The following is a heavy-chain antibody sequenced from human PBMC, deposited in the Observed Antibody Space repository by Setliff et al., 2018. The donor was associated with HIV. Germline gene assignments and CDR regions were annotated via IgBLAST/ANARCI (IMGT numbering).Heavy chain of an antibody. CDR2: IYYSGIT. V-gene: IGHV4-31*03. Sequence: SETLSLTCTVSGGSISSGGYFWSWIRQHPGKGLEWIGYIYYSGITYYNPSLKSRVSISVDTSKNQFSLNLSPVTAADTAVYYCARPYSTSSWLFDYWGQGTLVTVSS. J-gene: IGHJ4*02. D-gene: IGHD6-6*01. CDR1: GGSISSGGYF. CDR3: ARPYSTSSWLFDY.